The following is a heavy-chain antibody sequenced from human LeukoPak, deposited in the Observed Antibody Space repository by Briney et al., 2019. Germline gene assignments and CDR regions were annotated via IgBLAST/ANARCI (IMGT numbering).Heavy chain of an antibody. CDR3: ARRGPFTRWDFDY. J-gene: IGHJ4*02. V-gene: IGHV3-21*01. CDR2: ISSSSSYI. D-gene: IGHD1-26*01. Sequence: PGGSLSLSWAAAGFTFSSYSTDWVRQAPGEGREWVSSISSSSSYIYYADSVKGEFTISRDNAKNSLYLQMNRLRAEDTAVYYCARRGPFTRWDFDYWGQGTLVTVSS. CDR1: GFTFSSYS.